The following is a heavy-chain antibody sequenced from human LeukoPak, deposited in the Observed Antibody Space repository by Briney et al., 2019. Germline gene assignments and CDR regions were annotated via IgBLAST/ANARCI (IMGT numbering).Heavy chain of an antibody. CDR2: FDPEDGET. J-gene: IGHJ4*02. D-gene: IGHD2-2*02. CDR3: ATLPVCSSTSCYTDDY. V-gene: IGHV1-24*01. Sequence: GASVKVSCKVSGYTLTELSMHWVRQAPGKGLEWMGGFDPEDGETIYAQKFQRRVTMTEDTSTDTAYMELSSLRSEDTAVYYCATLPVCSSTSCYTDDYWGQGTLVTVSS. CDR1: GYTLTELS.